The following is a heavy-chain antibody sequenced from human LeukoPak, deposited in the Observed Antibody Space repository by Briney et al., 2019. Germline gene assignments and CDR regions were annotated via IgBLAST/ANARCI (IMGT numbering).Heavy chain of an antibody. CDR3: ARDVTAAFDY. D-gene: IGHD6-13*01. CDR2: IYTSGST. V-gene: IGHV4-61*02. J-gene: IGHJ4*02. CDR1: GNSISSGDNY. Sequence: KPSETLSLTCTVSGNSISSGDNYWSWIRQPAGKGLEWIGRIYTSGSTNYNPSLKSRVTISGDTSKNQFSLKLSSVTAADTAVYYCARDVTAAFDYWGQGTLVTVSS.